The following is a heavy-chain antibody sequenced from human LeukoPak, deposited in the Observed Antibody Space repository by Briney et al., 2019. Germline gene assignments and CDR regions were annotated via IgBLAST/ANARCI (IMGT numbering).Heavy chain of an antibody. J-gene: IGHJ3*02. CDR1: GDSISSSNYY. D-gene: IGHD6-13*01. CDR3: ARDGIAAAGTQHPIDAFDI. Sequence: SETLSLTCTVSGDSISSSNYYWVWIRQPPGKGLEWIGYIYHSGSTYYNPSLKSRVTISVDRSKNQFSLKLSSVTAADTAVYYCARDGIAAAGTQHPIDAFDIWGQGTMVTVSS. CDR2: IYHSGST. V-gene: IGHV4-30-2*01.